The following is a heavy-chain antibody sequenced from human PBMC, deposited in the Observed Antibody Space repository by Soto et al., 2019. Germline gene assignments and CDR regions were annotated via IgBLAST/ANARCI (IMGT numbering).Heavy chain of an antibody. CDR1: RGTFSSYT. V-gene: IGHV1-69*12. CDR3: ASGNHRWLQLWYFDL. J-gene: IGHJ2*01. Sequence: QVQLVQSGAEVKKPGASVTVSCKASRGTFSSYTISWVRQAPGQGLDWMGGIIPIFGTANYAQKFQGRVTITADESTSTAYMELSSLRSEATAVYYWASGNHRWLQLWYFDLWGRGTLVTVSS. D-gene: IGHD5-12*01. CDR2: IIPIFGTA.